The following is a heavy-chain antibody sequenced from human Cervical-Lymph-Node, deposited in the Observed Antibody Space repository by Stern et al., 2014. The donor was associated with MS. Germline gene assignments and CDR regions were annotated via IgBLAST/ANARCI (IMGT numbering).Heavy chain of an antibody. V-gene: IGHV3-30*18. CDR2: TSYDGSDQ. Sequence: QVQLVESGGGVVQPGRSLRLSCAASGFTFSSYGMHWVRQAPGKGLEWVAVTSYDGSDQYYADSVKGRFPIARVNSKNTLYLQMNSLRAEDTAVYYCAKTLTKYSSGWYFDYWGQGTLVTVSS. CDR1: GFTFSSYG. CDR3: AKTLTKYSSGWYFDY. J-gene: IGHJ4*02. D-gene: IGHD6-19*01.